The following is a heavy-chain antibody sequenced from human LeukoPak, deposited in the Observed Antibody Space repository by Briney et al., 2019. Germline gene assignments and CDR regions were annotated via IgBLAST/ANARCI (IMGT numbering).Heavy chain of an antibody. CDR3: LSGGKAGDDILTGLSVIDY. Sequence: GGSLRLSCAASGFSFSSYWMHWVLQAPGKGLVWISRIYSDGSSTSYADSVKGPFTISRDNAKNTLYLQMISLRAEDTAVYYCLSGGKAGDDILTGLSVIDYWGQGTLVTDSS. V-gene: IGHV3-74*01. J-gene: IGHJ4*02. D-gene: IGHD3-9*01. CDR2: IYSDGSST. CDR1: GFSFSSYW.